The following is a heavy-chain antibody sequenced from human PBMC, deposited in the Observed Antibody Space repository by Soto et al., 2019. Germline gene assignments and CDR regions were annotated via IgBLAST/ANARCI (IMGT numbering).Heavy chain of an antibody. CDR1: GYTFTSYG. J-gene: IGHJ6*03. Sequence: ASVKVSFKASGYTFTSYGISWVRQAPGQGLEWMGWISAYNGNTNYAQKLQGRVTMTTDTSTSTAYMELRSLRSDDTAVYYCARLTVAGTYGRYYYYYYMDVWAKGTTVTVSS. CDR3: ARLTVAGTYGRYYYYYYMDV. V-gene: IGHV1-18*01. CDR2: ISAYNGNT. D-gene: IGHD6-19*01.